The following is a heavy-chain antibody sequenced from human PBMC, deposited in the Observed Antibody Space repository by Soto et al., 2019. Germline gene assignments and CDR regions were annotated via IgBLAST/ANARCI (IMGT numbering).Heavy chain of an antibody. D-gene: IGHD2-21*01. CDR3: ARHYSAAPFDY. CDR2: ISYSGNP. J-gene: IGHJ4*02. CDR1: CGNIRGYC. Sequence: ETMPHTYTVSCGNIRGYCCSWIRQPPGKGLEWIGHISYSGNPDYNPSLSSRVTISVDTSKNQFSLQLTSVTAADTAVYYCARHYSAAPFDYWVQRTLVPVSP. V-gene: IGHV4-59*08.